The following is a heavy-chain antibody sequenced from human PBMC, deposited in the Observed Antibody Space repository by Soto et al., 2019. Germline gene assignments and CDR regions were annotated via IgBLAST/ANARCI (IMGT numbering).Heavy chain of an antibody. Sequence: MGACNDSGVTCIRKDMKWVRHARGQGLEWMGGIIPMFGRPHYAEKFQDRVTITADESTGTAYLELSSLTSEDTAVYYCATCEGRDGYGFDYWGPGTLVTVSS. CDR2: IIPMFGRP. J-gene: IGHJ4*02. D-gene: IGHD5-12*01. V-gene: IGHV1-69*01. CDR1: GVTCIRKD. CDR3: ATCEGRDGYGFDY.